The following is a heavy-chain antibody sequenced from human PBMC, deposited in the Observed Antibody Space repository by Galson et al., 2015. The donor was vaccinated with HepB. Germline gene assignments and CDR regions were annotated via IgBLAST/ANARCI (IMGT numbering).Heavy chain of an antibody. J-gene: IGHJ4*02. Sequence: SLRLSCAASGFRFHQYAIHWVRQVPGKGLEWVSGISWNGGRIDYADSVKGRFTISRDNAKNSVYLQMDRLRPEDTAFYYRTKGALWFGERNMYYDYWGQGVLVTVSS. D-gene: IGHD3-10*01. V-gene: IGHV3-9*01. CDR1: GFRFHQYA. CDR3: TKGALWFGERNMYYDY. CDR2: ISWNGGRI.